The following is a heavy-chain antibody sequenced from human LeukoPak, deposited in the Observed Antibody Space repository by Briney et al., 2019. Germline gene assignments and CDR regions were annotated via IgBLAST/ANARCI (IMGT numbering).Heavy chain of an antibody. J-gene: IGHJ6*03. D-gene: IGHD2-2*02. Sequence: SETLSLTCTVSGGSISSGNYYWTWIRQPAGKGLEWIGRIYTSGSTNYNPSLKSRVTISVDTSKNQFSLKLSSVTAADTAVYYCARADCSSTSCYTDYYYYMDVWGKGTTVTVSS. V-gene: IGHV4-61*02. CDR3: ARADCSSTSCYTDYYYYMDV. CDR2: IYTSGST. CDR1: GGSISSGNYY.